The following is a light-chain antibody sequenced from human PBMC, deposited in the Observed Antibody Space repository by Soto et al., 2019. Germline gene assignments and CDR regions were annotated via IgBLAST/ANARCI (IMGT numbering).Light chain of an antibody. Sequence: EIVLTRSSATLSVSPLEIVALAVMASQSVTTRLAWYQHKPGQAPTLLMSGASNRASGVPVRFSGSGSGTDFTLTITRLEPRDFALYYCQQYGGSPITFGLGTRLEIK. V-gene: IGKV3-20*01. CDR1: QSVTTR. CDR2: GAS. CDR3: QQYGGSPIT. J-gene: IGKJ5*01.